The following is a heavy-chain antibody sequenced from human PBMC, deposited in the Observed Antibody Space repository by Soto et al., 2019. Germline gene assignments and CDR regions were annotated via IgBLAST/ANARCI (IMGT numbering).Heavy chain of an antibody. J-gene: IGHJ4*02. CDR1: GGSFSGYY. D-gene: IGHD4-4*01. CDR2: INHSGST. V-gene: IGHV4-34*01. CDR3: ARVPVTTKGDYFDY. Sequence: PSETLSLTCAVYGGSFSGYYWSWIRQPPGKGLEWIGEINHSGSTNYNPSLKSRVTISVDMSKNQFSLKLSSVTAADTAVYYCARVPVTTKGDYFDYWGQGTMVTVS.